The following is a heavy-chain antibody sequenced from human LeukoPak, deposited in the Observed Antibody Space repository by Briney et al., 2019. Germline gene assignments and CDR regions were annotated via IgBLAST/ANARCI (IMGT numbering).Heavy chain of an antibody. CDR3: AGVLDGGDPLYAFDI. CDR1: GGSISSYY. J-gene: IGHJ3*02. V-gene: IGHV4-59*01. CDR2: IYYSGST. D-gene: IGHD2-21*01. Sequence: PSETLSLTCTVSGGSISSYYWSWIRQPPGKGLEWIGYIYYSGSTNYNPSLKSRVTISVDTSKNQFSLKLSSVTAADTAVYYCAGVLDGGDPLYAFDIWGQGTMVTVSS.